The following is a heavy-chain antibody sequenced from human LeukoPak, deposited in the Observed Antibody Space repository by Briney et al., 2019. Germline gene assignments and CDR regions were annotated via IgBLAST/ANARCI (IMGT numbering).Heavy chain of an antibody. D-gene: IGHD2-2*02. CDR3: AKGDCSSTSCYTDY. CDR2: ISGSGGST. Sequence: AGGSLRLSCAASGFTFSSYAMSWVRQAPGKGLEWVSAISGSGGSTYYADSVKGRFTISRDNSKNTLYLQMNSLRAEDTAVYYCAKGDCSSTSCYTDYWGQGTLVTVS. V-gene: IGHV3-23*01. CDR1: GFTFSSYA. J-gene: IGHJ4*02.